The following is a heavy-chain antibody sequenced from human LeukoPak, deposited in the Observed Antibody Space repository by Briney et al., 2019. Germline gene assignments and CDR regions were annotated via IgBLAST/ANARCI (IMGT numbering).Heavy chain of an antibody. V-gene: IGHV1-69*13. CDR1: GGTFSSYA. D-gene: IGHD3-16*02. CDR3: ARDLRYYDYVWGSYRPRDWYFDL. J-gene: IGHJ2*01. CDR2: IIPIFGTA. Sequence: SVKVSCKASGGTFSSYAISWVRQAPGQGLEWMGGIIPIFGTANYAQKSQGRVTITADESTSTAYMELSSLRSEDTAVYYCARDLRYYDYVWGSYRPRDWYFDLWGRGTLVTVSS.